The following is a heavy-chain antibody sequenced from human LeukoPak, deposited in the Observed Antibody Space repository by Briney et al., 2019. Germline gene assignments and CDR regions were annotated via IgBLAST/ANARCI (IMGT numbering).Heavy chain of an antibody. J-gene: IGHJ4*02. CDR3: AISSGGNSGDFDY. D-gene: IGHD4-23*01. CDR2: ISSGSSTR. Sequence: GGSQRLSCAASGLAFSTYSMNWVRQAPGKGLEWVSYISSGSSTRYYADSVRGRFTISRDNAKNSLYLQMNSLGDDDTAVYYCAISSGGNSGDFDYWGRGTLVTVSS. CDR1: GLAFSTYS. V-gene: IGHV3-48*02.